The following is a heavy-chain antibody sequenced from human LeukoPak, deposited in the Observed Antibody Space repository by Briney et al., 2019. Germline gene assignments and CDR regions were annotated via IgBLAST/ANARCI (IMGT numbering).Heavy chain of an antibody. J-gene: IGHJ1*01. CDR3: ARALYYDSSGYYSSSYYYFQH. D-gene: IGHD3-22*01. CDR1: GYTFTSYY. CDR2: INPNSGGT. V-gene: IGHV1-2*02. Sequence: GASVKVSCKASGYTFTSYYLHWVRQAPGQGLEWMGWINPNSGGTNYAQKFQGRVTMTRDTSIGTAYMELSRLRSDDTAEYYCARALYYDSSGYYSSSYYYFQHWGQGTLVTVSS.